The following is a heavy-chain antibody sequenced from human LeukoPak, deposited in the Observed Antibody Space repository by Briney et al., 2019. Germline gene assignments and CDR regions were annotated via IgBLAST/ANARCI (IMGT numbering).Heavy chain of an antibody. V-gene: IGHV3-11*01. J-gene: IGHJ2*01. CDR3: ARVGGYGSGSSPYWYYDL. CDR1: GFTFSDYY. CDR2: ISPSDNTM. Sequence: TTGGSLRLSCAASGFTFSDYYMSWIRQTPEKGLEWLSYISPSDNTMYYADSVKGRFTMSRDSAKSSLYLQMNSLRAEDTAVYYCARVGGYGSGSSPYWYYDLWGRGTLVTVSS. D-gene: IGHD3-10*01.